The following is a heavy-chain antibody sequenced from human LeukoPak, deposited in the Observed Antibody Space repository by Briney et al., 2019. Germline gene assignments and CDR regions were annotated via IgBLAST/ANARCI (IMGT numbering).Heavy chain of an antibody. V-gene: IGHV1-46*01. CDR3: ARARLWFGESAAIDY. Sequence: ASVKVSCKASGYTFTSYYMHWVRQAPGQGLEWMGIINPSGGSTSYAQKFQGRVTMTRDTSTSTVYMELSSLRSEDTAVYYCARARLWFGESAAIDYWGQGTLVSVSS. D-gene: IGHD3-10*01. J-gene: IGHJ4*02. CDR2: INPSGGST. CDR1: GYTFTSYY.